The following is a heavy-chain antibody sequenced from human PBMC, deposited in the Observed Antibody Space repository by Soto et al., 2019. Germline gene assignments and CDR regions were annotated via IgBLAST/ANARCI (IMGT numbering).Heavy chain of an antibody. CDR3: AAFQFRSIWSDA. CDR1: GFTFTVYY. V-gene: IGHV3-11*01. J-gene: IGHJ5*02. D-gene: IGHD3-10*01. CDR2: ISTSGSTI. Sequence: GGSLRLSCATSGFTFTVYYMTWIRQAPGKGLEWHAHISTSGSTIFYADSVKGRFTISRDNAKNSLYLQMNSLRPEDTALYFCAAFQFRSIWSDAWGQGTLVTVSS.